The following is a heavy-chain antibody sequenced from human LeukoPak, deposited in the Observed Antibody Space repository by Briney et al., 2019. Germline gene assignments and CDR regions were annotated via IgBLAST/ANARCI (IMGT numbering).Heavy chain of an antibody. D-gene: IGHD6-6*01. CDR3: ARVGVHAARYYFDY. CDR1: GFTFSSYW. CDR2: IKQDGSEK. J-gene: IGHJ4*02. Sequence: GGSLRLSCAASGFTFSSYWMSWVRQAPGKGLEWVANIKQDGSEKYYVDSVKGRFTISRDNAKTSLYLQMNSLRAEDTAVYYCARVGVHAARYYFDYWGQGTLVTVSS. V-gene: IGHV3-7*01.